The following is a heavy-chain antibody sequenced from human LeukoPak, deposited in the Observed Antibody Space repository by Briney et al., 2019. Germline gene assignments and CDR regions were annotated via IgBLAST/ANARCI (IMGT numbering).Heavy chain of an antibody. J-gene: IGHJ4*02. Sequence: SETLSLTCAVYGGSFSGYYWSWIRQPPGKGLEWIGEINHSGSTNYNPSLKSRVTISVDTSKNQFSLKLSSVTAADTAVYYCARDYYGSGSKLDYWGQGTLVTVSS. D-gene: IGHD3-10*01. CDR1: GGSFSGYY. CDR2: INHSGST. V-gene: IGHV4-34*01. CDR3: ARDYYGSGSKLDY.